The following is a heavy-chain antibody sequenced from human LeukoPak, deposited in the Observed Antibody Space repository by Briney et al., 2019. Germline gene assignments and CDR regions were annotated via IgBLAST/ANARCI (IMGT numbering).Heavy chain of an antibody. Sequence: SETLSLTCTVSGGSISSGGYYWSWIRQLPGKGLEWIGYIYHSGNTVYKPSLRGRVSMSVDTSENQFSLRLTSVTAADTGAYYCVRVGDCTSAACHDTRFDPWGQGTLVTVSS. CDR2: IYHSGNT. J-gene: IGHJ5*02. D-gene: IGHD2-2*01. CDR1: GGSISSGGYY. CDR3: VRVGDCTSAACHDTRFDP. V-gene: IGHV4-31*03.